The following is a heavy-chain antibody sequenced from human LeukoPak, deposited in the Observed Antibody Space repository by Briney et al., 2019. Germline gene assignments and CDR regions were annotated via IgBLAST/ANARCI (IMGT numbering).Heavy chain of an antibody. V-gene: IGHV1-46*01. Sequence: GASVKVSCKASGYTFTSYYMHWVRPAPGQGLAWMGIINPSGGSTSYAQKFQGRVTMTRDTSTSTVYMELSSLRSEDTAVYYCAREEYGFSFDYWGQGTLVTVSS. CDR3: AREEYGFSFDY. CDR2: INPSGGST. D-gene: IGHD3-3*01. CDR1: GYTFTSYY. J-gene: IGHJ4*02.